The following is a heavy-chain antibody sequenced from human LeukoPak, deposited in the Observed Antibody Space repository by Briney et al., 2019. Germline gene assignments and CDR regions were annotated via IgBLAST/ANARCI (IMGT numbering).Heavy chain of an antibody. J-gene: IGHJ4*02. CDR2: ISGYIGNT. CDR3: ARGGDPVAVVDSCFDS. D-gene: IGHD2-21*02. Sequence: ASVKVSCKASGYTFTRYGINWVRQAPGQGLEWMGLISGYIGNTNYAQNLQGRVTMTTDTSPSTAYLELESATSDDTAVFYCARGGDPVAVVDSCFDSWGQGTLVTVSS. CDR1: GYTFTRYG. V-gene: IGHV1-18*01.